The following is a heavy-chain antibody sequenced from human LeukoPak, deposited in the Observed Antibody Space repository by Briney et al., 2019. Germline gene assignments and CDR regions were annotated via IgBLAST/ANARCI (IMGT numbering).Heavy chain of an antibody. CDR2: LNPNSGGT. J-gene: IGHJ4*02. CDR1: RYTFTAYY. CDR3: AAFGTARMTSDYYFDF. D-gene: IGHD3-3*01. V-gene: IGHV1-2*06. Sequence: ASVKVSCKASRYTFTAYYMHWVRQAPGQGLEWMGRLNPNSGGTNYARKFQGRVTMTRDTSISTAYMELSRLIFDDTAVYYCAAFGTARMTSDYYFDFWGQGTLVTVSS.